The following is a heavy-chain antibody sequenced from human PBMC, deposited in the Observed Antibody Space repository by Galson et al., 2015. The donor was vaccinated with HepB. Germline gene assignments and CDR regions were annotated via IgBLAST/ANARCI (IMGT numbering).Heavy chain of an antibody. Sequence: SVKVSCKASGGTFSSYAISWVRQAPGQGLEWMGGIIPIFGTANYAQKFQGRVTITADESTSTAYMELSSLRSEDTAVYYCARDSRGVTAENAFDIWGQGTMVTVSS. CDR1: GGTFSSYA. CDR2: IIPIFGTA. J-gene: IGHJ3*02. V-gene: IGHV1-69*13. CDR3: ARDSRGVTAENAFDI. D-gene: IGHD2-21*02.